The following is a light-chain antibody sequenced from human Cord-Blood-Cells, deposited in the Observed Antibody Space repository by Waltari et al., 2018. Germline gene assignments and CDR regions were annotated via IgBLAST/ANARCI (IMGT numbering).Light chain of an antibody. CDR2: AAS. J-gene: IGKJ4*01. V-gene: IGKV1-39*01. CDR1: QSISSY. Sequence: DIQMTQSPSSLSASVGDRVTITCRASQSISSYLNWYQQKPGKAPKLLINAASSLQSVVPSRFSGSGSGTDFTLTISSLQPEDFATYYCQQSYSTPLTFGGGTKVEIK. CDR3: QQSYSTPLT.